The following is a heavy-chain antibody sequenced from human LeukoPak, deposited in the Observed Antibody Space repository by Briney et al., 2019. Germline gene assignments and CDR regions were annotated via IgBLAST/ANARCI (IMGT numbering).Heavy chain of an antibody. Sequence: ASVKVSCKASGYTFTGYYMHWVRQAPGQGLEWMGWINPNSGGTNYAQKFQGWVTMTRDTSISTAYMGLSRLRSDDTAVYYCARDRPSSTWYEGDAMDVWGQGTMATVSS. CDR1: GYTFTGYY. CDR2: INPNSGGT. V-gene: IGHV1-2*04. D-gene: IGHD6-13*01. J-gene: IGHJ6*02. CDR3: ARDRPSSTWYEGDAMDV.